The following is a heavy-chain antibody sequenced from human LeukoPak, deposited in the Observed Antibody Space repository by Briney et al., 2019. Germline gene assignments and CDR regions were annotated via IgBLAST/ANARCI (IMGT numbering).Heavy chain of an antibody. J-gene: IGHJ4*02. CDR1: GVTFSNTR. Sequence: GGSLRLSSAAPGVTFSNTRMSWVRRAPGKGLEWVANIKQDGSETYYVDSVRGRFTISRDNAKKSLYLQMNSLRAEDTAVYYCARDFWGAHRVDYFDYWGQGTLVTVSS. CDR2: IKQDGSET. CDR3: ARDFWGAHRVDYFDY. D-gene: IGHD3-3*01. V-gene: IGHV3-7*01.